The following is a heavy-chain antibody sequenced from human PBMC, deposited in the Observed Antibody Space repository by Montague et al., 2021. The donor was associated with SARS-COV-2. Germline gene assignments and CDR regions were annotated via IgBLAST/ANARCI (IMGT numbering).Heavy chain of an antibody. D-gene: IGHD2-2*01. Sequence: SETLSLTCAVSGASISSDNWWNWVRQSPGKGLEWIGEICQAVGTNYNPSLKSRVTIAVDNFSNQVSLKMTSVTAADTAIYYCARVVRGCSGHSCYFDPWSQGTLVTVSS. J-gene: IGHJ5*02. CDR3: ARVVRGCSGHSCYFDP. V-gene: IGHV4-4*02. CDR2: ICQAVGT. CDR1: GASISSDNW.